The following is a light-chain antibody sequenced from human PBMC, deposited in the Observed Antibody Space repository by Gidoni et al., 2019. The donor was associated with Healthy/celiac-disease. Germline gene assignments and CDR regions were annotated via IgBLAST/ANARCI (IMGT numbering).Light chain of an antibody. J-gene: IGKJ5*01. CDR1: QSVSSY. CDR3: QQRSNWPPIT. CDR2: DAS. V-gene: IGKV3-11*01. Sequence: EIVLTQSPATLSLSPGERATLSCRASQSVSSYLAWSQQNPGQAPRLLIYDASTRATGIPARFSGSGSGTDFTLTISSLEPEDFAVYYCQQRSNWPPITFGQGTRLEIK.